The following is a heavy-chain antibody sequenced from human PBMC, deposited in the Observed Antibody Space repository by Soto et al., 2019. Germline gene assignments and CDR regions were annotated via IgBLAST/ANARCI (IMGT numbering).Heavy chain of an antibody. D-gene: IGHD3-10*01. CDR1: GYTFTSYG. V-gene: IGHV1-18*01. J-gene: IGHJ6*02. CDR2: ISAYNGNT. Sequence: QVQLVQSGAEVKKPGASVKVSCKASGYTFTSYGISWVRQAPGQGLEWMGWISAYNGNTNYAQKLQGRVTMTTAKSTSTADMELRSLRSDDTAVYYCASNYLYYYGSGNTNYYGMDVWGQGTTVTVSS. CDR3: ASNYLYYYGSGNTNYYGMDV.